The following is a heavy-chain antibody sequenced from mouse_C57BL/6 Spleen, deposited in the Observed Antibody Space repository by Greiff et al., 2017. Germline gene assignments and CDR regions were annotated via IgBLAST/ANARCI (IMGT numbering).Heavy chain of an antibody. V-gene: IGHV1-64*01. J-gene: IGHJ2*01. D-gene: IGHD2-4*01. CDR2: IHPNSGST. CDR3: ARDDYDGYYFDY. Sequence: VQLQQPGAELVKPGASVKLSCKASGYTFTSYWMLWVKQRPGQGLEWIGMIHPNSGSTNYNEKFKSKATLTVDKSSSTAYMQLSSLTSEDSAVYYCARDDYDGYYFDYWGQGTTLTVSS. CDR1: GYTFTSYW.